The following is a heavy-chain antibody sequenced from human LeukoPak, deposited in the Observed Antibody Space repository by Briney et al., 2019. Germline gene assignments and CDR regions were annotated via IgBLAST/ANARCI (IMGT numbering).Heavy chain of an antibody. CDR2: ISYDGSNK. V-gene: IGHV3-30*18. CDR1: GFTFSSYA. Sequence: GGSLRLSCAASGFTFSSYAMHWVRQAPGKGLEWVAVISYDGSNKYYADAVKGRFTISRDNSKNTLYLQMNSLRAEDTAVYYCAKSSSTGADYWGQGTLVTVSS. D-gene: IGHD4/OR15-4a*01. J-gene: IGHJ4*02. CDR3: AKSSSTGADY.